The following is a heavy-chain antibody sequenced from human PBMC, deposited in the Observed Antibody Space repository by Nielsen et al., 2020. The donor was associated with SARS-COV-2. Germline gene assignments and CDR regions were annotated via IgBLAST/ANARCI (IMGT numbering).Heavy chain of an antibody. CDR3: ARDGIILTAGTTYYYGMDV. D-gene: IGHD6-13*01. J-gene: IGHJ6*02. Sequence: GESLKISCVASGITFRSYSMNWVRQAPGRGLEWLSYISSTGSTIHYADSVKGRFTISRDNSKNMLYLQMESLRPEDTAVYYCARDGIILTAGTTYYYGMDVWGLGTTVTVSS. CDR2: ISSTGSTI. V-gene: IGHV3-48*01. CDR1: GITFRSYS.